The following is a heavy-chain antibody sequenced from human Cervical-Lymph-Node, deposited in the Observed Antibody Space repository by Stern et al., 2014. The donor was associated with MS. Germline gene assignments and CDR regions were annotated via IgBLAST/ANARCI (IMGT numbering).Heavy chain of an antibody. CDR1: GGSINTDDNY. CDR2: ISYSGNT. Sequence: MQLVESGPGLVKPSQTLSLTCTVSGGSINTDDNYWNWIRQLPGKGLEWIGYISYSGNTYNTPSLKSRVTVSVDTSKNQFSLKLSSVTAADTAVYYCARDGPQVGAGSFDIWGRGTMVTVSS. D-gene: IGHD1-26*01. J-gene: IGHJ3*02. CDR3: ARDGPQVGAGSFDI. V-gene: IGHV4-31*03.